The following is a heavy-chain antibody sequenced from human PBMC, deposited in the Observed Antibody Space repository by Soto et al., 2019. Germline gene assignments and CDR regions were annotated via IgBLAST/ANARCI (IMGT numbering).Heavy chain of an antibody. V-gene: IGHV4-39*01. CDR2: IYDSGST. Sequence: PSESLSLTCTVSGDSISSSNYFWGWIRQPPGKGLEWVGSIYDSGSTYYNPSLKSRVTISADTSKNQFSLKLNSVTAADTAVYYCARPPTAKLDAFEIWGQGTMVTVSS. CDR1: GDSISSSNYF. CDR3: ARPPTAKLDAFEI. J-gene: IGHJ3*02.